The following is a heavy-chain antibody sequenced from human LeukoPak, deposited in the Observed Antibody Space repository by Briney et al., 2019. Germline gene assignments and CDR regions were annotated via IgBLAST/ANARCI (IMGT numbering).Heavy chain of an antibody. Sequence: GGSLTLSCAASGFVFSVCGVQWVRHAPGKGLEWVAVISYDGSEIHYADSVKGRFVISRDISKSTLHLQMSSLRVEATAVYHCVKEQNTGWYRVADYWGQGTLVAVSS. CDR2: ISYDGSEI. J-gene: IGHJ4*02. CDR3: VKEQNTGWYRVADY. V-gene: IGHV3-30*18. D-gene: IGHD6-19*01. CDR1: GFVFSVCG.